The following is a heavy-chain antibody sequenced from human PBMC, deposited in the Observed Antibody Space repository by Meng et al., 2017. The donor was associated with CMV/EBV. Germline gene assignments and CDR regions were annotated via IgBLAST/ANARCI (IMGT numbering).Heavy chain of an antibody. D-gene: IGHD6-13*01. Sequence: LTCTFSGFSPSTSGVGVGWIRQPPGKALEWLALIYWNDDKRYSPSLKSRLTITKDTSKNQVVLTMTNMDPVDTATYYCAHGGAAADRWGQGTLVTVSS. CDR3: AHGGAAADR. J-gene: IGHJ4*02. V-gene: IGHV2-5*01. CDR1: GFSPSTSGVG. CDR2: IYWNDDK.